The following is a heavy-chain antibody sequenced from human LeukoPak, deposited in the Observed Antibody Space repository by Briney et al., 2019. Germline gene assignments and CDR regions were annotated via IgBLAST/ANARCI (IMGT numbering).Heavy chain of an antibody. CDR1: GFTFSGLW. Sequence: AGGALRLSCAVSGFTFSGLWMSWGRQARGKGLEWVARINSDRSERYYADVVKPRSTISRHISTDTLWLQMDSPRTADTAVYYSAKGPLRATAAAIDSWGQGTLLTVSS. J-gene: IGHJ4*02. D-gene: IGHD6-13*01. V-gene: IGHV3-7*01. CDR2: INSDRSER. CDR3: AKGPLRATAAAIDS.